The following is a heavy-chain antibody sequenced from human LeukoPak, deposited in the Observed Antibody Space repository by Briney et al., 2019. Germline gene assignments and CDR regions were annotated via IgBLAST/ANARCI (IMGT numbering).Heavy chain of an antibody. CDR3: ARDGGYRYAEVGY. J-gene: IGHJ4*02. D-gene: IGHD3-16*02. Sequence: PGGSLRLSCAASGFTFSSHWMSWVRQAPGKGLEWVANIKEDGSEKYYLDAVKGRFTISRDNAKNSLYLQMNSLRAEDTAVYYCARDGGYRYAEVGYWGQGTLVIVSS. CDR1: GFTFSSHW. V-gene: IGHV3-7*01. CDR2: IKEDGSEK.